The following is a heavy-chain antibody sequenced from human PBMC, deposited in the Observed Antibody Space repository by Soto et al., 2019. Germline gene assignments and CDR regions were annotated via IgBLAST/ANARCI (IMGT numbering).Heavy chain of an antibody. CDR1: GGSVSSGNYY. V-gene: IGHV4-61*01. D-gene: IGHD2-21*02. CDR2: FYYTGTT. CDR3: ARDRGWAYCGGDCHGKKTEQDAFDI. J-gene: IGHJ3*02. Sequence: PSDTLSLTCTVSGGSVSSGNYYWSWIRQPPGKGLEWIGYFYYTGTTNYNPSLKSRVTISVDASKNQFSLRLSSLTAADTAVYYCARDRGWAYCGGDCHGKKTEQDAFDIWGQGTMVTVS.